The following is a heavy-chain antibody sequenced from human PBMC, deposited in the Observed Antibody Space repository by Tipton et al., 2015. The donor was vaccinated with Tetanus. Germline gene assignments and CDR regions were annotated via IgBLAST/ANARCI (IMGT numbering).Heavy chain of an antibody. J-gene: IGHJ6*02. CDR1: GGSFSGYY. V-gene: IGHV4-34*01. CDR3: ARRRVRYYGMDV. Sequence: TLSLTCAVYGGSFSGYYWGWIRQPPGKGLEWIGEINHSGSTNYNPSLKSRVTISVDTSKNQFSPKLSSVTAADTAVYYCARRRVRYYGMDVWGQGTTVTVSS. D-gene: IGHD3-22*01. CDR2: INHSGST.